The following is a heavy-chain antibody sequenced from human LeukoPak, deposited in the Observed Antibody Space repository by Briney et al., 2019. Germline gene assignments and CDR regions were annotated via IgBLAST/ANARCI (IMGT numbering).Heavy chain of an antibody. D-gene: IGHD7-27*01. CDR1: GYTFTGYY. J-gene: IGHJ4*02. CDR3: ARILGNDYGDY. V-gene: IGHV1-2*02. Sequence: ALVKVSCKASGYTFTGYYMHWVRQAPGQGLEWMGWINPNSGGTNYAQKFQGRVTMTRDTPISTAYMELSRLRSDDTAVYYCARILGNDYGDYWGQGTLVSVSS. CDR2: INPNSGGT.